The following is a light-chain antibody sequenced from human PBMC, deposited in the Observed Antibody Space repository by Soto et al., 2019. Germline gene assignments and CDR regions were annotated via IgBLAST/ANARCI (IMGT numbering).Light chain of an antibody. CDR2: GAS. J-gene: IGKJ1*01. CDR3: QQYDTSVRT. CDR1: QSVSNNF. V-gene: IGKV3-20*01. Sequence: EIVLTQSPGTLSLSPGERATLSCRASQSVSNNFLAWYQQKPGQAPRLLIYGASNRATGIPDRFSGSGSGTDFTLTISRLDPEDFAMYYCQQYDTSVRTFGQGTKVE.